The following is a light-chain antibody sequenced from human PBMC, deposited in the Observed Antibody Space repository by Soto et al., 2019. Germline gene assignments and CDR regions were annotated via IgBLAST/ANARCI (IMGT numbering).Light chain of an antibody. J-gene: IGKJ4*01. V-gene: IGKV3-15*01. CDR3: HQYSNWLALT. Sequence: EIVMTQSPATLSMSQGERAALGGRGSQTVSSNLAWCQQKPGQAPRLLIYDASTRATGIPVRFRGSGSGTQFTLTISSLQSEDSAVYYCHQYSNWLALTFGRGTKVDIK. CDR1: QTVSSN. CDR2: DAS.